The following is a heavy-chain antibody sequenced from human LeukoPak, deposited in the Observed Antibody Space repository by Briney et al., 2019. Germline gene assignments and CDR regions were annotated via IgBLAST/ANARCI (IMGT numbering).Heavy chain of an antibody. CDR2: INRSGNT. J-gene: IGHJ4*02. D-gene: IGHD4-11*01. V-gene: IGHV4-34*01. CDR1: GGSFNKYY. Sequence: PSETLSLTCRVSGGSFNKYYWAWIRQPPGKGLEWIREINRSGNTNYNPCLKSRVTISVDTSKNQFSLKLSSVTAADTAVYFCARSGLTTVLYLDWGQGTLVTVSS. CDR3: ARSGLTTVLYLD.